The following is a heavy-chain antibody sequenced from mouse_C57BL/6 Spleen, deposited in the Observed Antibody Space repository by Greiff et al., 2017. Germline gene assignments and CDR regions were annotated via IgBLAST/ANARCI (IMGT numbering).Heavy chain of an antibody. J-gene: IGHJ4*01. CDR2: FHPYNDDT. Sequence: VQGVESGAELVKPGASVKMSCKASGYTFTTYPIEWMKQNHGKSLEWIGNFHPYNDDTKYNEKFKGKATLTVEKSSSTVYLELSRLTSDDSAVYYCARGDYYCSSPYYAMDYWGQGTSVTVSS. CDR3: ARGDYYCSSPYYAMDY. CDR1: GYTFTTYP. V-gene: IGHV1-47*01. D-gene: IGHD1-1*01.